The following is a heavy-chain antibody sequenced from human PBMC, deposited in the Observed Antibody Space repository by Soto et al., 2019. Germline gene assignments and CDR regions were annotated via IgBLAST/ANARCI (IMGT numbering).Heavy chain of an antibody. J-gene: IGHJ4*02. CDR2: ISHDGSDK. CDR1: GFPFGDYG. V-gene: IGHV3-30*18. D-gene: IGHD3-16*01. CDR3: AKLVDKSLDDC. Sequence: GGSLRLSCAASGFPFGDYGMHWLRQAPGKGLEWVAVISHDGSDKFYADSVKARFTISRDNSKNTLYLQMSGLRAEDTAVYFCAKLVDKSLDDCWGQGALVTVSS.